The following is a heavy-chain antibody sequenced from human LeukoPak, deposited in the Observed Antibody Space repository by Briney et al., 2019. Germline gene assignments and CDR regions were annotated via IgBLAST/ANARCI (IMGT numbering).Heavy chain of an antibody. CDR1: GYTFTGYN. J-gene: IGHJ4*02. CDR3: ASLGYSSGYSVDY. V-gene: IGHV1-2*06. CDR2: MNPNSGGT. Sequence: ASVKVSCKASGYTFTGYNMPWVGQAPGQGLEWMGRMNPNSGGTNYAQKFQGRVTMTRDTSISTAYMELSRLRSDDTAVYYCASLGYSSGYSVDYWGQGTLVTVSS. D-gene: IGHD3-22*01.